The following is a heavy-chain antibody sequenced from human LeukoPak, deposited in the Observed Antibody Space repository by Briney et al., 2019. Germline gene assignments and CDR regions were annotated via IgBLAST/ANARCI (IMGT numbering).Heavy chain of an antibody. Sequence: GSSVKVSCKASGVTFSSSYINWVRQAPGHGLEWMGAIIPVVGTANYAQKFQGRVTITADESTSTASMELSSLRSEDTAVYYCARGHYGGTSWGHGTLVTVSS. CDR3: ARGHYGGTS. V-gene: IGHV1-69*13. CDR1: GVTFSSSY. D-gene: IGHD4-17*01. CDR2: IIPVVGTA. J-gene: IGHJ4*01.